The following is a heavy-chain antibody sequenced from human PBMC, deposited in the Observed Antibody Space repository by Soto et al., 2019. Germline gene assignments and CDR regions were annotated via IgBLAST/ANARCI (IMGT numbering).Heavy chain of an antibody. Sequence: QVQLVQSGAEVKKPGASVKVSCKASGYTFTSYYMHWVRQAPGQGLEWMGIINPSGGSTSYAQKFQGRVTMTRDTSTSTVYMELSSLRSEDTAVYYCARDLMVVDTAMVTGPFFPDYWGQGTLVTVSS. V-gene: IGHV1-46*01. CDR1: GYTFTSYY. CDR2: INPSGGST. CDR3: ARDLMVVDTAMVTGPFFPDY. D-gene: IGHD5-18*01. J-gene: IGHJ4*02.